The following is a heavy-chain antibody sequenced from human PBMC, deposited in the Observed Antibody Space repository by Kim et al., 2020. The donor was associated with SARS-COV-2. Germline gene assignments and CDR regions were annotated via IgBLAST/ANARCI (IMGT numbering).Heavy chain of an antibody. V-gene: IGHV4-39*01. CDR3: ARPIYIWGPFDP. Sequence: YYSPALKSRVSISVDTSKNQFSLELSSVTVADTAVYFCARPIYIWGPFDPWGQGILVTVSS. J-gene: IGHJ5*02. D-gene: IGHD3-3*01.